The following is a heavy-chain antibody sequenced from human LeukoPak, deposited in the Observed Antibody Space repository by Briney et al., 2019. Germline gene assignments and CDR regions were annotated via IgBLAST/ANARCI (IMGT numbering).Heavy chain of an antibody. V-gene: IGHV4-39*07. CDR1: GGSISSSSYY. J-gene: IGHJ3*02. Sequence: KPSETLSLTCTVSGGSISSSSYYWGWIRQPPGKGLEWIGSIYYSGSPPYNPSLKSRVTISVDTSKNQFSLKLSSVTAADTAVYYCARALPIAAAGTMGSISFSVKAFDIWGQGTMVTVSS. CDR3: ARALPIAAAGTMGSISFSVKAFDI. D-gene: IGHD6-13*01. CDR2: IYYSGSP.